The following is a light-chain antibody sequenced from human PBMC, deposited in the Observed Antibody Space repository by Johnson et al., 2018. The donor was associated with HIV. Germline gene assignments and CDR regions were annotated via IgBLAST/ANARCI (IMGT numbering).Light chain of an antibody. V-gene: IGLV1-51*02. CDR2: ENN. Sequence: QSVLTQPPSVSAAPGQKVTISCSGSSSNIGNNYVSWYRQLPGTAPKLLIYENNKRPSGIPDRFSGSKSGTSATLGITGLQTGAEADYYCGAWDSSLSAYVFGTGTKGTVL. CDR1: SSNIGNNY. J-gene: IGLJ1*01. CDR3: GAWDSSLSAYV.